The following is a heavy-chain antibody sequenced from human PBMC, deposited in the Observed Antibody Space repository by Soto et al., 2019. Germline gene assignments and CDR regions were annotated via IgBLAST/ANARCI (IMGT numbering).Heavy chain of an antibody. CDR2: ISSSGYI. CDR3: ARDCSGGSCYPGMDV. D-gene: IGHD2-15*01. V-gene: IGHV3-21*01. Sequence: GSLRLSCAASGFNFNSYTINWVRQAPGKRLEWLSSISSSGYIFSTDSVRGRFTISRDNAKNSAYLQINSLRAEDTAVYFCARDCSGGSCYPGMDVWGQGTTVTVSS. J-gene: IGHJ6*02. CDR1: GFNFNSYT.